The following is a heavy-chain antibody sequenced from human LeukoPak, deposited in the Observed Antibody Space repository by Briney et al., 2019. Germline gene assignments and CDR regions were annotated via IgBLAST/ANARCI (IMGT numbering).Heavy chain of an antibody. J-gene: IGHJ6*02. CDR1: GFTFSGYW. CDR2: ISGSGGTT. D-gene: IGHD1-14*01. Sequence: GGSLRLSCEASGFTFSGYWMHWVRQAPGKGLEWVSVISGSGGTTYYADSVKGRFTISRDSSENTLYLQMNSLRAEDTAVYYCAKVSGGGLYYDGMDVWGQGTTVTVSS. CDR3: AKVSGGGLYYDGMDV. V-gene: IGHV3-23*01.